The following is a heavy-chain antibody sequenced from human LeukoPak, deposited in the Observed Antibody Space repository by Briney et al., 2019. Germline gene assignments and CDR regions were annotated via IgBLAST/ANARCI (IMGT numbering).Heavy chain of an antibody. D-gene: IGHD3-3*01. J-gene: IGHJ4*02. CDR3: ARALNYDFGFDY. CDR2: MNPNSGNT. Sequence: ASVTVSCKASGYTFTSYEINWVRQATGQGLEWMGWMNPNSGNTGYAQKFQGRVTITRNTSISTAYMELSSLRSEDTAVYYCARALNYDFGFDYWGQGTLVTVSS. CDR1: GYTFTSYE. V-gene: IGHV1-8*03.